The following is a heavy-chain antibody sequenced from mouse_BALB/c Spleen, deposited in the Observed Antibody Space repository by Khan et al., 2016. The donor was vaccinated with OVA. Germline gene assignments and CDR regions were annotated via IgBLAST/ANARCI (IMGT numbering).Heavy chain of an antibody. Sequence: QVQLKQSGPGLVAPSQSLSITCTVSGFSLTSYCVHWVRQTPGKGLEWLGVIWAAGSTNYNSVIMYRLSISKNNPKSEAILKMNSLQTVERTMNYCARHEDKWGQGTTLTVSS. V-gene: IGHV2-9*02. CDR3: ARHEDK. CDR2: IWAAGST. CDR1: GFSLTSYC. J-gene: IGHJ2*01.